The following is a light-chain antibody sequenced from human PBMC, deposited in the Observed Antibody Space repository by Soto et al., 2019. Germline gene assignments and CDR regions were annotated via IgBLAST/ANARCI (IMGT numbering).Light chain of an antibody. J-gene: IGKJ4*01. CDR2: AAS. Sequence: DIQMTQSPSSLSASVGDRVTITCQASQNINNYLNWYQQKPGKAPKLLIYAASSLQSGVPSRFSGSGSGTDFTLTISSLQPEDFATYYCQQSYSTPLTFGGGTMGDIK. CDR1: QNINNY. V-gene: IGKV1-39*01. CDR3: QQSYSTPLT.